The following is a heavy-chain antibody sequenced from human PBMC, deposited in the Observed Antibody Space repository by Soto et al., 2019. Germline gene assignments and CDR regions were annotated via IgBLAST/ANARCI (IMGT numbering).Heavy chain of an antibody. CDR1: GASFSGYY. CDR3: ARGQRVLLWFGEFPLTLTLGPRKYYGMDV. D-gene: IGHD3-10*01. J-gene: IGHJ6*02. Sequence: ETLCLTCSVYGASFSGYYWSWIRQPPGKGLEWIGEINHSGSTNYNPSLKSRVTISVDTSKNQFSLKLSSVTAADTAVYYCARGQRVLLWFGEFPLTLTLGPRKYYGMDVWGQGTKVTVYS. CDR2: INHSGST. V-gene: IGHV4-34*01.